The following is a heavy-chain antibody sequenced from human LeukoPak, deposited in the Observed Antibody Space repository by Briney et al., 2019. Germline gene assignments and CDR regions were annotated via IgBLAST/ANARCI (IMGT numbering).Heavy chain of an antibody. CDR3: ASQTGTNRALDY. V-gene: IGHV3-23*01. J-gene: IGHJ4*02. D-gene: IGHD1-7*01. Sequence: PGGSLRLSCAASGFTFSSYAMSWVRQAPGKWLEWVSAISGSGGSTYYADSVKGRFTISRDNSKNTLYLQMNSLRAEDTAVYYCASQTGTNRALDYWGQGTLVTVSS. CDR1: GFTFSSYA. CDR2: ISGSGGST.